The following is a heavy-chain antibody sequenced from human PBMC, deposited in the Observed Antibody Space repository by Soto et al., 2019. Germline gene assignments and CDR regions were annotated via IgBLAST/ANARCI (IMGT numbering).Heavy chain of an antibody. CDR3: ASPNDYYETWYFDL. V-gene: IGHV1-69*12. CDR1: GGTFSSYA. J-gene: IGHJ2*01. CDR2: IIPIFGTA. Sequence: QVQLEQSGAEVKKPGSSVKVSCKASGGTFSSYAISWVRQAPGQGLEWMGGIIPIFGTANYAQKFQGRVTITADESTGTAYMELSSLRSEDTAVYYCASPNDYYETWYFDLWGRGTLVTVSS. D-gene: IGHD3-22*01.